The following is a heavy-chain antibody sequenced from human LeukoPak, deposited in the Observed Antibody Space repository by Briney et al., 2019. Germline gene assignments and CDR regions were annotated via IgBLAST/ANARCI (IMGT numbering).Heavy chain of an antibody. J-gene: IGHJ4*02. CDR2: IYSSGST. D-gene: IGHD2-2*01. CDR3: ARGLGHCSGSSCYTIDY. V-gene: IGHV4-4*07. Sequence: SETPSLTCTVSGDSIYNYYWSWIRQPAGKGLEWIGRIYSSGSTNYNPSLKSRVTMSVDTSKNQFSLKLTSVTAADTAVYYCARGLGHCSGSSCYTIDYWGQGTRVTVSS. CDR1: GDSIYNYY.